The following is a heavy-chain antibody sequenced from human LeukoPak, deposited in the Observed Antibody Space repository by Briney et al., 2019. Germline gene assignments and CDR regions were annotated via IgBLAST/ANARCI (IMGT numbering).Heavy chain of an antibody. J-gene: IGHJ4*02. V-gene: IGHV5-10-1*01. CDR3: ARHTLAVAGGEADFDY. CDR2: IDPSDSYT. CDR1: GYRFTSYW. Sequence: GESLRISCKGSGYRFTSYWISWVRQMPGKGLEWMGRIDPSDSYTNYSPSFQGHVTISADKSISTAYLQWSSLKASDTAMYYCARHTLAVAGGEADFDYWGQGTLVTVSS. D-gene: IGHD6-19*01.